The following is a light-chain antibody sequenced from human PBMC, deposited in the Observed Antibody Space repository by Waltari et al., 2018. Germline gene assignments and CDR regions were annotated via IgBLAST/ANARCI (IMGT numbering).Light chain of an antibody. J-gene: IGKJ2*01. CDR2: GAS. CDR3: QQSYSTPYT. V-gene: IGKV1-39*01. CDR1: QTISTY. Sequence: DIQVTQSPSSLSASVGDRVTITCRASQTISTYLNWYQHKPGKAPKLLIYGASSLETGVPSRFSGSRSGTDFTLAISSLQPEDFATYYCQQSYSTPYTFGQGTNLEIK.